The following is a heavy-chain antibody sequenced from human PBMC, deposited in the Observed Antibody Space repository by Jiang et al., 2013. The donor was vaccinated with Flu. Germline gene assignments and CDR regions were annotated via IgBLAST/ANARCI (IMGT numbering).Heavy chain of an antibody. Sequence: GLVKPSQTLSLTCTVSGGSISSGGYYWSWIRQHPGKGLEWIGYIYYSGSTYYNPSLKSRVTISVDTSKNQFSLKLSSVTAADTAVYYCARDATGTNAFDIWGQGTMVTVSS. CDR3: ARDATGTNAFDI. CDR1: GGSISSGGYY. D-gene: IGHD1-7*01. CDR2: IYYSGST. J-gene: IGHJ3*02. V-gene: IGHV4-31*03.